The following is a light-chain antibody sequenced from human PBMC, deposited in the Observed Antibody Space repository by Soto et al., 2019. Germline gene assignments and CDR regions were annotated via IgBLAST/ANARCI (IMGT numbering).Light chain of an antibody. CDR3: CSYARSTTYV. CDR1: SSDVGSYNL. V-gene: IGLV2-23*01. CDR2: EGS. J-gene: IGLJ1*01. Sequence: QSVRTQAASVSGAPGQSIAISFTVTSSDVGSYNLVSWYQQHPGKAPKLIIFEGSTRPSGVSNRFSGSKSGNTASLTISGLQAEDEANYHCCSYARSTTYVFGTGTKVTVL.